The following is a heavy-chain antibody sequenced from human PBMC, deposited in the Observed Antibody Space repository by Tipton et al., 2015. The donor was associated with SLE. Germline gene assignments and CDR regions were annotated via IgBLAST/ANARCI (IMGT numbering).Heavy chain of an antibody. CDR3: ASYDSSGYFDY. CDR2: IYHSGST. Sequence: TLSLTCAVYGGSFSGYYWNWVRQPPGKGLEWIGEIYHSGSTNYNPSLKSRVTISVDKSKNQFSLKLSSVTAADTAVYYCASYDSSGYFDYWGQGTLVTVSS. V-gene: IGHV4-34*01. D-gene: IGHD3-22*01. CDR1: GGSFSGYY. J-gene: IGHJ4*02.